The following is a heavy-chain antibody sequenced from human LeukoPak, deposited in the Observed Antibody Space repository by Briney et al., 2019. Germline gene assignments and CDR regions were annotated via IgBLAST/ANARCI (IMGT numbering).Heavy chain of an antibody. CDR3: ARVVVVAAMFGGDYVRYFDY. Sequence: PSETLSLTCAVSGGSISSGGYSWSWIRQPPGKGLEWIGYIYHSGSTYYNPSLKSRVTISVDRSKNQFSLKLSSVTAADTAVYYCARVVVVAAMFGGDYVRYFDYWGQGTLVTVSS. CDR2: IYHSGST. V-gene: IGHV4-30-2*01. CDR1: GGSISSGGYS. J-gene: IGHJ4*02. D-gene: IGHD2-15*01.